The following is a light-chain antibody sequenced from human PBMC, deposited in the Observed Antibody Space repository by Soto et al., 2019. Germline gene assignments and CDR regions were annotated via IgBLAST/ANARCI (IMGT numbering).Light chain of an antibody. Sequence: EIVLTQSPCTLSLSPVERATLSCRASQSVSNNYLAWYQQKPGQAPRLLIYGASSRATGIPDRFSGSGSGTDFTLTISRLEPEDFAVYYCQQYGSSPTFGQGTKVDIK. CDR1: QSVSNNY. CDR3: QQYGSSPT. J-gene: IGKJ1*01. CDR2: GAS. V-gene: IGKV3-20*01.